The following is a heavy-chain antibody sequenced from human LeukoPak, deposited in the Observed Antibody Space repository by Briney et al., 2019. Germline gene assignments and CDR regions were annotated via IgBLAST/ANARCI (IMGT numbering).Heavy chain of an antibody. Sequence: GRSLRLSCAASGFTFDDYAMPWVRHAPGKGLEWVSGISWNSGSIGYADSVKGRFTISRDNAKNSLYLQMNSLRAEDTALYYCAKTKVGHDFWSGLDYWGQGTLVTVSS. CDR3: AKTKVGHDFWSGLDY. J-gene: IGHJ4*02. CDR1: GFTFDDYA. D-gene: IGHD3-3*01. CDR2: ISWNSGSI. V-gene: IGHV3-9*01.